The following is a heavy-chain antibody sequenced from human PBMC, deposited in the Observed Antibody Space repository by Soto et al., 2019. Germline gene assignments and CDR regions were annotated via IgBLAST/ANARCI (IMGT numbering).Heavy chain of an antibody. CDR3: ARDGGGSGSSLFDY. CDR1: GGTFSSYA. V-gene: IGHV1-69*13. J-gene: IGHJ4*02. D-gene: IGHD3-10*01. CDR2: IIPIFGTA. Sequence: SVKVSCRASGGTFSSYAISWVRQAPGQGLEWMGGIIPIFGTANYAQKFQGRVTITADESTSTAYMELSSLRSEDTAVYYCARDGGGSGSSLFDYWGQGTLVTVSS.